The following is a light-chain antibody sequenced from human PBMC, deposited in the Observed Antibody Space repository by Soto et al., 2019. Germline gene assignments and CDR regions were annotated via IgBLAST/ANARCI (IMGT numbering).Light chain of an antibody. CDR3: QQYTTYSWT. CDR1: QSISSW. V-gene: IGKV1-5*03. CDR2: RAS. J-gene: IGKJ1*01. Sequence: DIQMTQSPSTLSASVGDRVTITCRASQSISSWLAWFQQKPGRAPNLLIYRASNLIHGVPSRFSGSGSGTDFTLTISSLQPDDFATYYCQQYTTYSWTFGQGTKVEIK.